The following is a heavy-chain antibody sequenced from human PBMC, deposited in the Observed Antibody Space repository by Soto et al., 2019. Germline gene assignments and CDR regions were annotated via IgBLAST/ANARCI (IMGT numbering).Heavy chain of an antibody. CDR3: ARAGADYCSGGSCYPH. V-gene: IGHV4-34*01. CDR2: INHSGST. CDR1: GGSFSGYY. J-gene: IGHJ4*02. Sequence: QVQLQQWGAGLLKPSETLSLTCAVYGGSFSGYYWSWIRQPPGKGLEWIGEINHSGSTNYNPSLKSRVTISVDTSKNQFSLKLSSVTAADTAVYYCARAGADYCSGGSCYPHWGQGTLVTVSS. D-gene: IGHD2-15*01.